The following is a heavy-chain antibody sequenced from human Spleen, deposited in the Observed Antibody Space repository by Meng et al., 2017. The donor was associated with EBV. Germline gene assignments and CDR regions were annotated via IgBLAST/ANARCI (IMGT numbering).Heavy chain of an antibody. J-gene: IGHJ5*02. CDR2: IYYSGDI. CDR1: GDSVNSDPYY. Sequence: QVQLQGSGPGLVKPSETLSLNCSVSGDSVNSDPYYWTWIRQPPGKGLEWIGYIYYSGDIDYNPSLKSRVTISLDTSKNQFSLKLSSVTAADTAVYYCARAVCTGGPCFLNWYDPWGRGTLVTVSS. D-gene: IGHD2-8*02. CDR3: ARAVCTGGPCFLNWYDP. V-gene: IGHV4-61*01.